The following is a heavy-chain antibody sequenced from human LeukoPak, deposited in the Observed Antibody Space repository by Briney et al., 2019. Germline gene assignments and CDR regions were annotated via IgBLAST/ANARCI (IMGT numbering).Heavy chain of an antibody. Sequence: ASVKVSCKASGYTFTSYYIHWVRQAPGQGLEWVGIINPSGGSTSYSQKFEGRVTITADESTSTAYMELSSLRSEDTAVYYCARENDSSGYYHPSFDYWGQGTLVTVSS. CDR2: INPSGGST. J-gene: IGHJ4*02. CDR3: ARENDSSGYYHPSFDY. V-gene: IGHV1-46*01. CDR1: GYTFTSYY. D-gene: IGHD3-22*01.